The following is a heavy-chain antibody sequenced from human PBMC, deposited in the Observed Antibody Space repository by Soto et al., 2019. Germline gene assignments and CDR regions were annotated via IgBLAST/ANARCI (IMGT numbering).Heavy chain of an antibody. D-gene: IGHD2-15*01. CDR3: ASHNCSGGSCYSGVGYAFDI. J-gene: IGHJ3*02. CDR2: ISAYNGNT. Sequence: ASVKVSCKASGYTFTSYGISWVRQAPGQGLEWMGWISAYNGNTNYAQKLQGRVTMTTDTSTSTAYMELRSLRSDDTAVYYCASHNCSGGSCYSGVGYAFDIWGQGTMVTVSS. V-gene: IGHV1-18*01. CDR1: GYTFTSYG.